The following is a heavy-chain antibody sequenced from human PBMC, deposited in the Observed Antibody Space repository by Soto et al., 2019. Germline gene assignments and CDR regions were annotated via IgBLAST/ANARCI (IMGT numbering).Heavy chain of an antibody. J-gene: IGHJ6*02. D-gene: IGHD6-13*01. V-gene: IGHV3-9*01. CDR3: AKDNRIAAAGTYYYYGMDV. CDR2: ISWNSGSI. Sequence: EVQLVESGGGLVQPGRSLRLSCAASGFTFDDYAMHWVRQAPGKGLEWVSGISWNSGSIGYADSVKGRFTISRDNAKNSLYLQMNRLRAEDTALYYCAKDNRIAAAGTYYYYGMDVWGQGTTVTVSS. CDR1: GFTFDDYA.